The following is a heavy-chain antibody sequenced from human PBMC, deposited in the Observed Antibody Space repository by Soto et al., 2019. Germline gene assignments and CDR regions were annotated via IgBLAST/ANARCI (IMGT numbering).Heavy chain of an antibody. Sequence: PSQTLSLTCAISGDSVSSDSVAWNWIRQSPSRGLEWLAKTYYRSKWYNEYAESVKSRITINQDTSRNQFSLHLDSVTPEDTAVYYCVRLIGNSWLDYWGQGTLVTVSS. V-gene: IGHV6-1*01. CDR2: TYYRSKWYN. CDR3: VRLIGNSWLDY. CDR1: GDSVSSDSVA. J-gene: IGHJ4*02. D-gene: IGHD3-22*01.